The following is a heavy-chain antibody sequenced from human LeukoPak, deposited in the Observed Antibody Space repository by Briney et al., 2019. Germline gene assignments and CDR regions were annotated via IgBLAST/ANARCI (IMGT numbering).Heavy chain of an antibody. V-gene: IGHV3-74*01. J-gene: IGHJ4*02. CDR2: INSDGSST. CDR3: ARHSGYSSLFDY. D-gene: IGHD6-13*01. Sequence: GGSLRLSCAASGFTFSSYWMHWVRQAPGKGLVWVSRINSDGSSTSYADSVKGRFTISRDNAKNTLYLQMNSLRAEDTAVYYCARHSGYSSLFDYWGQGTLVTVSS. CDR1: GFTFSSYW.